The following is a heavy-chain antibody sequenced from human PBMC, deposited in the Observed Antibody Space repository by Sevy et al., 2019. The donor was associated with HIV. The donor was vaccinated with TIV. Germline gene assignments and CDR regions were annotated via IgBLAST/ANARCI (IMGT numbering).Heavy chain of an antibody. J-gene: IGHJ4*02. CDR2: IKSKTHGGTA. D-gene: IGHD3-16*01. CDR3: TTDYDGTKY. CDR1: GFTFTDAW. Sequence: GGSRRLSCPASGFTFTDAWMNWVRQAPGKGLEWVGRIKSKTHGGTADYAAPAKGRFTISRDDSKNTLFLQLNRLQTEDTAVYYCTTDYDGTKYWGQGTLVTVSS. V-gene: IGHV3-15*07.